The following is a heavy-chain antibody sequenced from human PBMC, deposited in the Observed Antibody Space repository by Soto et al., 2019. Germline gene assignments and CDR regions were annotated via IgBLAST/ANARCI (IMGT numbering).Heavy chain of an antibody. CDR2: ISYDGSNK. V-gene: IGHV3-30*18. CDR3: AKDIKYYYYSSGYYPRPVMAF. CDR1: GFTFSSYG. D-gene: IGHD3-22*01. Sequence: GGSLRLSCAASGFTFSSYGMHWVRQAPGKGLEWVAVISYDGSNKYYADSVKGRFTISRDNSKNTLYLQMNSLRAEDTAVYYCAKDIKYYYYSSGYYPRPVMAFWGQRTTVTVS. J-gene: IGHJ6*02.